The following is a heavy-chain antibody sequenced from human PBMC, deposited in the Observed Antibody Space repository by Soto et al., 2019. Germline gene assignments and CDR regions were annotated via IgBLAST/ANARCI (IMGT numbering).Heavy chain of an antibody. CDR3: ARGNCSGGSCTVTEPDY. CDR1: GGTFSSYT. J-gene: IGHJ4*02. CDR2: IIPILGIA. D-gene: IGHD2-15*01. Sequence: QVQLVQSGAEVKKPGSSVKVSCKASGGTFSSYTISWVRQAPGQGLEWMGRIIPILGIANYAQKFKGRVTITADKSTSPAYMELSSLRSEDTAVYYCARGNCSGGSCTVTEPDYWGQGTLVTVSS. V-gene: IGHV1-69*02.